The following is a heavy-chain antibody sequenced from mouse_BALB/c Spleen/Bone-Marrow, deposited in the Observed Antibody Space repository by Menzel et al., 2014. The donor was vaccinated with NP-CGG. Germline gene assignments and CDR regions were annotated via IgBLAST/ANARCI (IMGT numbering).Heavy chain of an antibody. CDR1: GYTFTSYW. CDR2: IYPGNSDT. J-gene: IGHJ4*01. D-gene: IGHD2-2*01. CDR3: THGYDYYAMDY. Sequence: VQLQQSGTVLARPGASVKMSCKASGYTFTSYWMHWVKQRPGQGLEWIGAIYPGNSDTSYNQKFKGKAKLTAVTSTSTAYMELSSLTNEDSAVYYCTHGYDYYAMDYWGQGTSVTASS. V-gene: IGHV1-5*01.